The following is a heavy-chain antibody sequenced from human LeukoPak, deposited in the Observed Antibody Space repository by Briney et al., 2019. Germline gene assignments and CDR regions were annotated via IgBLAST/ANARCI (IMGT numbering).Heavy chain of an antibody. Sequence: GGSLRLSCAATGFTFTNYSIHWVRQAPGKGLEWVSCISGSSVYRYYADSVKGRFTISRDNAKNSLYMQMNSLRAEDTAVYYCARVSVAGSVIDAFDMWGQGTMVTVSS. V-gene: IGHV3-21*01. J-gene: IGHJ3*02. CDR2: ISGSSVYR. D-gene: IGHD6-19*01. CDR1: GFTFTNYS. CDR3: ARVSVAGSVIDAFDM.